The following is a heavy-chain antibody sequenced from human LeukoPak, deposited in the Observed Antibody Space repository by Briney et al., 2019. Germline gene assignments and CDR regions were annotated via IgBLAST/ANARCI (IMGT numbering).Heavy chain of an antibody. D-gene: IGHD6-19*01. CDR2: INPNSGGT. CDR1: GYTFTGYY. V-gene: IGHV1-2*02. J-gene: IGHJ4*02. Sequence: ASVKVSCRASGYTFTGYYIHWVRQAPGQGLEWMGWINPNSGGTNYAQKFQGRVTMTRDTSISTAYMELSRLRSDDTAVYYCARAYSSGWYKDYWGQGTLVTVSS. CDR3: ARAYSSGWYKDY.